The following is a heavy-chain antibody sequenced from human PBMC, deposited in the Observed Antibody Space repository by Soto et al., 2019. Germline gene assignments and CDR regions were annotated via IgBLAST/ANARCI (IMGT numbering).Heavy chain of an antibody. CDR1: GASISTYY. CDR2: IYYSGST. V-gene: IGHV4-59*01. J-gene: IGHJ4*02. Sequence: QVQLHESSPGLVKPSETLSLTCTVSGASISTYYWSWIRQPPGKGLEWIGYIYYSGSTNYNPSLKSRVTISVDTSKNQFSLKLSSVTAADTAVYYCARGGVKYYFDYWGQGTLVTVSS. CDR3: ARGGVKYYFDY. D-gene: IGHD3-3*01.